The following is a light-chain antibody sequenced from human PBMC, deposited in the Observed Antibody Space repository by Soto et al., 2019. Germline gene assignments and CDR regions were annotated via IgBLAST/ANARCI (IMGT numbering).Light chain of an antibody. J-gene: IGLJ2*01. V-gene: IGLV2-14*03. CDR1: SSDVGAYNF. CDR2: NVS. CDR3: SSYTTSSTVV. Sequence: QSALTQPASVSGSPGQSITISCTGTSSDVGAYNFVSWYQHHPGRAPKLMIYNVSDRPSGVSNRFSGSKSGNTASLTISGRQAEDESDYYCSSYTTSSTVVFGGGTKVTVL.